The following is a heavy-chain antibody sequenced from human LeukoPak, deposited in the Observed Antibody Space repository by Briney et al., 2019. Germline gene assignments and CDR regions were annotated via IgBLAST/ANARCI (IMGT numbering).Heavy chain of an antibody. CDR2: INHSGST. D-gene: IGHD2-2*02. J-gene: IGHJ4*02. V-gene: IGHV4-34*01. CDR3: ATGYCSSTSCYTPLDY. CDR1: GGSFSGYH. Sequence: SETLSLTCAVYGGSFSGYHWSWIRQPPGKGLEWIGEINHSGSTNYNPSLKSRVTISVDTSKNQFSLKLSSVTAADTAVYYCATGYCSSTSCYTPLDYWGQGTLVTVSS.